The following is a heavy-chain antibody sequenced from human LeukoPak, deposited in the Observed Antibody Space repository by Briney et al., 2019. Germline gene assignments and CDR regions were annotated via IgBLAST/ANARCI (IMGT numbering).Heavy chain of an antibody. CDR1: GFAFSSYA. CDR3: ARDGYSNYWYLNL. J-gene: IGHJ4*02. Sequence: GGSLRLSCAASGFAFSSYAMSWVRQAPGKGLEWVASISGTGGRTYYADSAKGRCTISRDNSKNTLDLQMNSLRADDTAVYYCARDGYSNYWYLNLWGQGTLVTVSS. V-gene: IGHV3-23*01. CDR2: ISGTGGRT. D-gene: IGHD6-13*01.